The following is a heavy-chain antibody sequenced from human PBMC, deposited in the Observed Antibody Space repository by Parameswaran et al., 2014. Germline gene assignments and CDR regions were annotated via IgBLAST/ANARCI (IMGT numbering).Heavy chain of an antibody. J-gene: IGHJ6*02. Sequence: PGKGLEWIGYIYYSGSTNYNPSLKSRVTISVDTSKNQFSLKLSSVTAADTAVYYCARSQYPTVTTTAVVVDYYYGMDVWGQGTTVTVSS. D-gene: IGHD4-17*01. CDR3: ARSQYPTVTTTAVVVDYYYGMDV. CDR2: IYYSGST. V-gene: IGHV4-59*13.